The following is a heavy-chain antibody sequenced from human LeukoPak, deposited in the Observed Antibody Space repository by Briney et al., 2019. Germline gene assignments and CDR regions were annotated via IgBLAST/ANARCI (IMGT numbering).Heavy chain of an antibody. V-gene: IGHV3-48*02. CDR2: ISSTTSTI. CDR1: GFTFSTYT. CDR3: ARSRQSDY. Sequence: GGSLRLSCAASGFTFSTYTMNWVRQAPGKGLEWISSISSTTSTIYYADSVKGRFTISRDNAKNSLYLQMNSLRDEDTAVYYCARSRQSDYWGQGTLVTVPS. J-gene: IGHJ4*02.